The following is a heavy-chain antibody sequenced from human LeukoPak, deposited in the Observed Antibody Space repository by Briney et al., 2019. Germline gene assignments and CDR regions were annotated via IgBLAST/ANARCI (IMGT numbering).Heavy chain of an antibody. Sequence: PGGSLSLSCAASGFPFSSYAMHWVRQAPGKGLEWVAIISYDGSNKYYADSVKGRFTISRDNFKNTLYLQMNSLRTEDTAVYYCARDFYFDSSPSNWGQGTLVTVSS. CDR2: ISYDGSNK. CDR3: ARDFYFDSSPSN. CDR1: GFPFSSYA. V-gene: IGHV3-30*04. D-gene: IGHD6-6*01. J-gene: IGHJ4*02.